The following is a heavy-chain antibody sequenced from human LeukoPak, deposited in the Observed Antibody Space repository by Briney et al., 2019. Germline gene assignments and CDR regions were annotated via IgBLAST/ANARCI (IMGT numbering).Heavy chain of an antibody. CDR3: ARRAHHDAFDI. J-gene: IGHJ3*02. CDR1: GYSFNSHW. CDR2: IYPGDSDT. V-gene: IGHV5-51*01. Sequence: GESLKISCKGSGYSFNSHWIAWVRQMPGKGLEWMGIIYPGDSDTRYSPSFQGQVTVSADKSISTAYLQWSSLKASDTAIYYCARRAHHDAFDIWGQGTMVTVSS.